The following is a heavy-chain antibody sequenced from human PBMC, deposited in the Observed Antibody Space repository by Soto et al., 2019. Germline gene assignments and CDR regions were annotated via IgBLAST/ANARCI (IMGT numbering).Heavy chain of an antibody. CDR3: AIGPIVDTAMVGWYFDL. CDR1: GGTFSSYA. D-gene: IGHD5-18*01. CDR2: IIPIFGTA. J-gene: IGHJ2*01. Sequence: QVQLVQSGAEVKKPGSSVKVSCKASGGTFSSYAISWVRQAPGQGLEWMGGIIPIFGTANYAQKFQGIVTITADESTSTAYMELSSLRSEDTAVYYCAIGPIVDTAMVGWYFDLWGRGTLVTVSS. V-gene: IGHV1-69*01.